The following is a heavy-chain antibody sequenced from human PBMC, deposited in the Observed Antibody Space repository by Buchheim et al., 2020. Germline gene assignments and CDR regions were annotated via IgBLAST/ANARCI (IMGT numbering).Heavy chain of an antibody. Sequence: EVQLVESGGGLVQPGGSLRLSCAASGFTFSHYEMNWVRQAPGRGLEWVSYISSGGGTMYYADSVKGRFTISRDNVQSSLYLQLNSLRAEDTAIYYCARDTRLSTGVYFDSWSQG. V-gene: IGHV3-48*03. CDR3: ARDTRLSTGVYFDS. J-gene: IGHJ4*02. CDR2: ISSGGGTM. CDR1: GFTFSHYE. D-gene: IGHD4-11*01.